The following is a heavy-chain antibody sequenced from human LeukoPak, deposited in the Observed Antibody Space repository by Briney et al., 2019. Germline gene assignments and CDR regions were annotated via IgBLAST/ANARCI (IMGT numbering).Heavy chain of an antibody. D-gene: IGHD3-3*01. V-gene: IGHV3-23*01. CDR2: ISGSGGST. J-gene: IGHJ4*02. CDR1: GFTFSSYG. CDR3: AKDFVYGSRFPRPLDY. Sequence: GGSLRLSCAASGFTFSSYGMSWVRQTPGKGLDWVSSISGSGGSTYYADSVKGRFTISRDNSRNTLYLQMNSLRADDTARYYCAKDFVYGSRFPRPLDYWGQGTLATVSS.